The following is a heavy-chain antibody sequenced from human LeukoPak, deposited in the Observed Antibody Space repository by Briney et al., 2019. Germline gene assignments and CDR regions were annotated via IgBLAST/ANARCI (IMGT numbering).Heavy chain of an antibody. J-gene: IGHJ6*02. CDR2: INPSGGST. CDR3: AKGTEPGLYYYYYYVMDV. V-gene: IGHV1-46*01. Sequence: GASVKVSCKASGYTCTNYYMHWVRQAPGQGLEWMGIINPSGGSTSYAQKFQGRVTMTRDTSTNIVYMELSSLRAEDTAVYYCAKGTEPGLYYYYYYVMDVWGQGTTVTVSS. CDR1: GYTCTNYY. D-gene: IGHD1-14*01.